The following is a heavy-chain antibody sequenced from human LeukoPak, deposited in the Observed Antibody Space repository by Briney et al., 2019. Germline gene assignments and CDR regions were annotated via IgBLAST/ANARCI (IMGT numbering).Heavy chain of an antibody. Sequence: EGSLRLSCAASGFTFSSYAMSWVRQAPGKGLEWVSAISGSGGSTYYADSVKGRFTISRDNSKNTLYLQMNSLRAEDTAVYYCAKDHWALGSSWYRWFDPWGQGTLVTVSS. J-gene: IGHJ5*02. V-gene: IGHV3-23*01. D-gene: IGHD6-13*01. CDR1: GFTFSSYA. CDR2: ISGSGGST. CDR3: AKDHWALGSSWYRWFDP.